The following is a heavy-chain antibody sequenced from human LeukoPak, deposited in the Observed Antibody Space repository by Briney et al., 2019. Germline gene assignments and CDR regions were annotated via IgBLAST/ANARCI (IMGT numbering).Heavy chain of an antibody. V-gene: IGHV4-59*08. Sequence: SSETLSLTCTVSGGSISSFYWSWPRQPPGKGLEWIGYIFHSGHTNYNPSLKSRVTISVDTSKNQFSLKLSSVTAADTAVYYCARRMITFGGVIVMGYFDYWGQGTLVTVSS. CDR3: ARRMITFGGVIVMGYFDY. CDR1: GGSISSFY. CDR2: IFHSGHT. D-gene: IGHD3-16*02. J-gene: IGHJ4*02.